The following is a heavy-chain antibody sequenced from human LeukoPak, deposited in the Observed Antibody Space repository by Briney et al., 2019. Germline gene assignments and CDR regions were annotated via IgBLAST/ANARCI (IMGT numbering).Heavy chain of an antibody. Sequence: PGGSLRLSCAASGFTFTTYAMSWVRQAPGKGLEWVSYISASGDVTYYADSVKGRFTISRDNAKSSLYLQMNSLRAEDTAVYYCARDYGGYCSGGSCYSGWFDPWGQGTLVTVSS. V-gene: IGHV3-23*01. J-gene: IGHJ5*02. CDR2: ISASGDVT. CDR1: GFTFTTYA. CDR3: ARDYGGYCSGGSCYSGWFDP. D-gene: IGHD2-15*01.